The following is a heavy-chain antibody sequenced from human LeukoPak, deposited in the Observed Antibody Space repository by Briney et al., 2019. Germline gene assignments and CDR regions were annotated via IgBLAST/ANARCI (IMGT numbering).Heavy chain of an antibody. J-gene: IGHJ4*02. D-gene: IGHD6-13*01. CDR3: ARARRIAAADY. V-gene: IGHV4-59*01. CDR1: GGSISSYY. Sequence: SETLSLTCTVSGGSISSYYWSWIRQPPGRGLECIGYIYYSGSTNYNPSLKSRVTISVDTSKNQFSLKLSSVTAADTAVYYCARARRIAAADYWGQGTLVTVSS. CDR2: IYYSGST.